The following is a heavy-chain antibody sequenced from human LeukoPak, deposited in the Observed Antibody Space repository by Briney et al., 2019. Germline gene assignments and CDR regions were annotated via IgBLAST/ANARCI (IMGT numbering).Heavy chain of an antibody. V-gene: IGHV7-4-1*02. CDR3: ATAQQLVFSY. CDR2: INTNTGNP. CDR1: GYTLTSYY. Sequence: ASVKVSCKASGYTLTSYYMHWVRQAPGQGLEWMGWINTNTGNPTYAQGFTGRFVFSLDTSVSTAYLQISSLKAEDTAVYYCATAQQLVFSYWGQGTLVTVSS. J-gene: IGHJ4*02. D-gene: IGHD6-13*01.